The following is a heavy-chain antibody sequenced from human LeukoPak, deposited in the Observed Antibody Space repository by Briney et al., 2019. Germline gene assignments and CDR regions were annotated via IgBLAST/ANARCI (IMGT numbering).Heavy chain of an antibody. V-gene: IGHV1-18*01. Sequence: GASVKVSCKASGYTFSIYGISWVRQAPGQGLEWMGWISPYNGKTNSAQKVQGRVTMTTDTSTSTAYMELRSLRSDDTAVYYCARTAIVVVVAATPSFDYWGQGTLVTVSS. D-gene: IGHD2-15*01. J-gene: IGHJ4*02. CDR2: ISPYNGKT. CDR1: GYTFSIYG. CDR3: ARTAIVVVVAATPSFDY.